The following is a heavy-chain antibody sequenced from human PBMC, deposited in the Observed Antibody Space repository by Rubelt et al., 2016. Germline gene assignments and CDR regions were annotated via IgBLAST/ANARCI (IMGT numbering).Heavy chain of an antibody. J-gene: IGHJ1*01. CDR3: AGGYGGWLITS. Sequence: EMQLLESGGGLVQPGGSLRLSCGASGFTFSSYWMSWVRQAPGKGLEWVANIKQDGSATYYVDSVKGRFTISRDNAKNSLYLQMKSLRADETAVYYCAGGYGGWLITSWGQGTLVTVSS. V-gene: IGHV3-7*03. D-gene: IGHD3-22*01. CDR2: IKQDGSAT. CDR1: GFTFSSYW.